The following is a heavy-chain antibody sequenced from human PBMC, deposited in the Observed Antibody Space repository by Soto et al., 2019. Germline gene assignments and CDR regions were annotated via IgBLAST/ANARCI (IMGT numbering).Heavy chain of an antibody. J-gene: IGHJ3*01. D-gene: IGHD3-16*02. CDR1: GGSISGYY. CDR3: ARLYGLDAFDF. Sequence: QVQLQESGPGLVKPSETLSLTCTVSGGSISGYYWSWIRQPPGKGLEWIGYIFYSGSTNYNPSLKSRVTISVYTSKKQCSLTRSSVTAADQAVYYGARLYGLDAFDFWGQGTMVTVSS. V-gene: IGHV4-59*08. CDR2: IFYSGST.